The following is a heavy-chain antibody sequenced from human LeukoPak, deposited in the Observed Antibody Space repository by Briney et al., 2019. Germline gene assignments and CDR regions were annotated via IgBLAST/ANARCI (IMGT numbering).Heavy chain of an antibody. CDR2: IKEDGSEK. CDR3: VRDGCCSGGTCYSAYGGY. J-gene: IGHJ4*02. V-gene: IGHV3-7*01. Sequence: SGGSLRLSCAASGFIFSSYWMSWVRQAPGKGLEWVANIKEDGSEKYYVGSVKGRFTISRDNAKNSLYLQMNNLRAEDTAVYYCVRDGCCSGGTCYSAYGGYWGQGTLVTVSS. CDR1: GFIFSSYW. D-gene: IGHD2-15*01.